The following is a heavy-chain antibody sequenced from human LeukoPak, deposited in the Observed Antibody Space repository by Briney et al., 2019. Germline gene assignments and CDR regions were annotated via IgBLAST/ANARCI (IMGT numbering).Heavy chain of an antibody. V-gene: IGHV1-18*01. Sequence: ASVKVSCKPSGYTFNNYGITWVRQAPGQGLEWMGWISAYNGNTNYAQKLQGRVTMTTDTSTSTAYMELRSLRSDDTAVYYCARDLEWDDFDYWGQGTLVTVSS. CDR2: ISAYNGNT. D-gene: IGHD1-26*01. J-gene: IGHJ4*02. CDR3: ARDLEWDDFDY. CDR1: GYTFNNYG.